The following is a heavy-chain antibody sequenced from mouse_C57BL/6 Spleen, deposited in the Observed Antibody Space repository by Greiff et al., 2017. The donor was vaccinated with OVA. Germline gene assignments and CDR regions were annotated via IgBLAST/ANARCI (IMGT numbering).Heavy chain of an antibody. D-gene: IGHD1-1*01. Sequence: QVQLKQPGAELVKPGASVKLSCKASGYTFTSYWMHWVKQRPGRGLEWIGRIDPNSGGTKYNEKFKSKATLTVDKASSTAYMQISSLTSEDSAVYYCARHGSSYGYAMDYWGQGTSVTVSS. J-gene: IGHJ4*01. CDR1: GYTFTSYW. CDR2: IDPNSGGT. CDR3: ARHGSSYGYAMDY. V-gene: IGHV1-72*01.